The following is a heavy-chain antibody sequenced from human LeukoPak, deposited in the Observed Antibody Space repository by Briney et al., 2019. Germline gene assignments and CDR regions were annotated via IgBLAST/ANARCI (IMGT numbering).Heavy chain of an antibody. Sequence: PGGSLRLSCAASGFTFSSYGMHWVRQAPGKGLEWVAVIWYDGSNKYYADSVKGRFTISRDNSKNTLYPQMNSLRAEDTAVYYCARQRQLLTFDYWGQGTLVTVPS. J-gene: IGHJ4*02. V-gene: IGHV3-33*01. CDR3: ARQRQLLTFDY. CDR1: GFTFSSYG. D-gene: IGHD2-2*01. CDR2: IWYDGSNK.